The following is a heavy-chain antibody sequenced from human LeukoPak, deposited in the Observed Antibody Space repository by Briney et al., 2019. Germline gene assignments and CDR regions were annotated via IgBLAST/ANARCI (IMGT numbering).Heavy chain of an antibody. Sequence: SQTLSLACSVSGGSMTGYYWSWIRQPPGNGLEWIGSIFSSGTTSHNPSLNSRVTLLVDTSKRPFSLRLRSVTAADTAVYYCVRQYNDILTGHPDSYYFDSWGQGALVIVSS. J-gene: IGHJ4*02. CDR2: IFSSGTT. V-gene: IGHV4-4*09. D-gene: IGHD3-9*01. CDR1: GGSMTGYY. CDR3: VRQYNDILTGHPDSYYFDS.